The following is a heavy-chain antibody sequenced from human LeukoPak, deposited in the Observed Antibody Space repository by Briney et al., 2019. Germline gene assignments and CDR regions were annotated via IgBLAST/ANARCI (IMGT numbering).Heavy chain of an antibody. D-gene: IGHD5-24*01. Sequence: SETLSLTCTVSGGSISSSSYYWGWIRQPPGKGLEWIGSIYYSGSTYYNPSLKSRVTISVDTSKNQFSLKLSSVTAADMAVYYCARHDRGLQPVDWFDPWGQGTLVIVSS. CDR1: GGSISSSSYY. J-gene: IGHJ5*02. CDR2: IYYSGST. V-gene: IGHV4-39*01. CDR3: ARHDRGLQPVDWFDP.